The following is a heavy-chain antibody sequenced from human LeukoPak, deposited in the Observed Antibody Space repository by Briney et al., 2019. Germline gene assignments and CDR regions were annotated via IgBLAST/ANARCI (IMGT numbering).Heavy chain of an antibody. CDR3: AKDQRFALSNYDY. V-gene: IGHV3-23*01. CDR1: GFTFSSYG. D-gene: IGHD2/OR15-2a*01. CDR2: ISGSGGST. Sequence: PGGSLRLSCAASGFTFSSYGMHWVRQAPGKGLEWVSGISGSGGSTYYADSVKGRFTISRDNSNNTLYLQMTSLRAEDTAVYYCAKDQRFALSNYDYWGQGTLVTVSS. J-gene: IGHJ4*02.